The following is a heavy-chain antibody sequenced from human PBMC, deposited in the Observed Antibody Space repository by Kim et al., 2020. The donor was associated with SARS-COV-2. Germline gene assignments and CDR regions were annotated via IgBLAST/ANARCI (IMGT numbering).Heavy chain of an antibody. J-gene: IGHJ3*01. CDR3: ARQVVSAWFNFDL. Sequence: YNRSLKNRRTISADTSKKQFSRKVTSVTAADTAMYYCARQVVSAWFNFDLWGQGTMVTVSS. D-gene: IGHD2-15*01. V-gene: IGHV4-39*01.